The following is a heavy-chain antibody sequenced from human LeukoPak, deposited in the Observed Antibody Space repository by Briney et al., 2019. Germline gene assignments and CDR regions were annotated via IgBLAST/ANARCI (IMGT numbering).Heavy chain of an antibody. CDR3: ARVKLQTWRWQCFDY. V-gene: IGHV3-23*01. CDR1: GFTFSSYA. J-gene: IGHJ4*02. D-gene: IGHD6-19*01. CDR2: ISGSGGST. Sequence: PGGSLRLSCAASGFTFSSYAMSWVRQAPGKGLEWVSAISGSGGSTYYADSVKGRFTISRDNSKNTLYLQMNSLRAEDTAVYYCARVKLQTWRWQCFDYWGQGTLVTVSS.